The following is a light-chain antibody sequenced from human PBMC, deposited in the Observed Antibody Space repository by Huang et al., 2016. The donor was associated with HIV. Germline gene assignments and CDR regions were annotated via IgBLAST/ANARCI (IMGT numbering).Light chain of an antibody. CDR2: DAS. Sequence: EIVLTQSPATLSLSPGERATLSCGASQSLSSSYVAWYQQKPGLAPRLLSYDASNRATGIPDRFSGGGSRKVFTRSISRLEPEDFAVYYCQQYGSSPLTFGGGTKVEIK. J-gene: IGKJ4*01. V-gene: IGKV3D-20*01. CDR3: QQYGSSPLT. CDR1: QSLSSSY.